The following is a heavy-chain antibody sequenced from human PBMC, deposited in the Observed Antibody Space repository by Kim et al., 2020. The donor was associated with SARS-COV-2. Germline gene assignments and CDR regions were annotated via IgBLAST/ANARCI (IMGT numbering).Heavy chain of an antibody. J-gene: IGHJ6*02. CDR2: INHSGST. D-gene: IGHD5-18*01. CDR3: ARGPYSYGPRGMDV. CDR1: GGSFSGYY. Sequence: SETLSLTCAVYGGSFSGYYWSWIRQPPGKGLEWIGEINHSGSTNYNPSLKSRVTISVDTSKNQFSLKLSSVTAADTAVYYCARGPYSYGPRGMDVWGQGTRSPSP. V-gene: IGHV4-34*01.